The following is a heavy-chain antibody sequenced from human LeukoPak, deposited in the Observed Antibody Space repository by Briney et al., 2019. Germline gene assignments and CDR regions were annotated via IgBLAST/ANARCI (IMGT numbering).Heavy chain of an antibody. V-gene: IGHV1-18*01. CDR1: VYTFTNYG. J-gene: IGHJ4*02. CDR2: ISAYNGKT. CDR3: ARGTRYSSGWYSGGPGDYFDY. D-gene: IGHD6-19*01. Sequence: GASVTVSYKPSVYTFTNYGISGVRQAPGQGLEGMGWISAYNGKTNYAQKLQGRVTMTTDTSTSTAYMELRSLRSDDTAVYYCARGTRYSSGWYSGGPGDYFDYWGQGTLVTVSS.